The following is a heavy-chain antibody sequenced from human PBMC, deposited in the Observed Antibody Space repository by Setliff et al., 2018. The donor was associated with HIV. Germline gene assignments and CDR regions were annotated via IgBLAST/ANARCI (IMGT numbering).Heavy chain of an antibody. Sequence: SETLSLTCSVSGGSITNDNNYWGWIRQSPGKGLEWIGSVSQSGSTYYNPSLKSRITISVDRSKNLFSLKLISVTAADQGVYYCARVPVAGANWFDPWGLGTLVTVSS. D-gene: IGHD2-21*01. J-gene: IGHJ5*02. CDR1: GGSITNDNNY. CDR2: VSQSGST. V-gene: IGHV4-39*01. CDR3: ARVPVAGANWFDP.